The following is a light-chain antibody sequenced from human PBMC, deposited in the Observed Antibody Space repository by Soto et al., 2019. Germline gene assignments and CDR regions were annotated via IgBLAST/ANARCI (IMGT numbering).Light chain of an antibody. J-gene: IGKJ4*01. CDR3: QQRSTWPT. CDR1: QSVSSY. Sequence: EIGLTQSPATLSLSPGERATLSCRASQSVSSYLAWYQQKPGQAPRLLMYDESNRATGIPDRFSASGSGTDFTLTISNVEPEDFAVYYCQQRSTWPTFGGGTKVDIK. CDR2: DES. V-gene: IGKV3-11*01.